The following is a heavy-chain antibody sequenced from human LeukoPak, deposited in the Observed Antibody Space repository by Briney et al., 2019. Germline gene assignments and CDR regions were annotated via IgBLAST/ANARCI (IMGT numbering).Heavy chain of an antibody. V-gene: IGHV1-18*01. J-gene: IGHJ6*03. CDR3: ATWAGPGGWSVLNYMDV. Sequence: ASVKVSCKASGYTFTSYAMNWVRQAPGQGLEWMGWISAHNGNTNYAQKFQGRVTLTTDTSTSTAYMELRSLRSDDTAVYYCATWAGPGGWSVLNYMDVWGKGTTATVSS. D-gene: IGHD3-3*01. CDR2: ISAHNGNT. CDR1: GYTFTSYA.